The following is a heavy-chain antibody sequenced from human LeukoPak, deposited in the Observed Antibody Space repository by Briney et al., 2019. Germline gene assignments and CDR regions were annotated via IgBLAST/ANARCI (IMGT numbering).Heavy chain of an antibody. D-gene: IGHD2-21*02. J-gene: IGHJ4*02. Sequence: SETLSLTCAVYGGSFSGYYWSWIRQPPGRGLEWIGEINQSGSTNYNPSLKSRVTISVDTSKNQFSLKLSSVTAADTAVYYCARGGVVTAIGGDYWGQGTLVTVSS. CDR3: ARGGVVTAIGGDY. CDR1: GGSFSGYY. V-gene: IGHV4-34*01. CDR2: INQSGST.